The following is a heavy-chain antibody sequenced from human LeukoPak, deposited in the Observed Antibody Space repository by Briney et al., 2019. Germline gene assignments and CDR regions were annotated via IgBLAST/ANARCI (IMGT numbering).Heavy chain of an antibody. V-gene: IGHV4-30-4*01. Sequence: PQTLSLTCTVSGGSISSGDYYWSWIRQPPGKGLEWIGYIYYSGSTYYNPSLKSRVTISVDTSKNQFSLKLSSVTAADTAVYYCARRQTTVTFSLDYWGQGTLVTVSS. CDR2: IYYSGST. D-gene: IGHD4-17*01. J-gene: IGHJ4*02. CDR3: ARRQTTVTFSLDY. CDR1: GGSISSGDYY.